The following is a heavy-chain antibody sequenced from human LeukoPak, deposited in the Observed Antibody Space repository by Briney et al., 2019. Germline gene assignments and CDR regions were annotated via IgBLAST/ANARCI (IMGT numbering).Heavy chain of an antibody. V-gene: IGHV3-13*01. J-gene: IGHJ4*02. CDR1: GFTYIDYD. Sequence: GGSLRLSCAASGFTYIDYDMHWVRQVIGKGLEGVSAIGIRGDTHYSGSVKGRFTVSRENAESSLYLQMNSLRAEDTAVYYCARGGIQVSGIDEFDYWGQGTLVTVSS. D-gene: IGHD6-19*01. CDR2: IGIRGDT. CDR3: ARGGIQVSGIDEFDY.